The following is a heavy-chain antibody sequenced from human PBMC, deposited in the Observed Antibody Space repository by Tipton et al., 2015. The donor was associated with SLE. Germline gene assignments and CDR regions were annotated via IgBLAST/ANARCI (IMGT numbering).Heavy chain of an antibody. CDR1: GGSISSYY. CDR3: ARGWFGESGPYYMDV. D-gene: IGHD3-10*01. Sequence: TLSLTCTVSGGSISSYYWSWIRQPPGKGLEWIGEINHSGSTNYNPSLKSRVTISVDTSKNQFSLKLSSVTAADTAVYYCARGWFGESGPYYMDVWGKGTTVTVSS. V-gene: IGHV4-34*01. CDR2: INHSGST. J-gene: IGHJ6*03.